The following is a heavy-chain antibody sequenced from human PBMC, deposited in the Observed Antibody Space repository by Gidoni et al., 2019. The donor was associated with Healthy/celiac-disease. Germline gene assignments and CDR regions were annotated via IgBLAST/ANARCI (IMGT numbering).Heavy chain of an antibody. CDR3: ARHAYSDMVRGVIVAFDI. J-gene: IGHJ3*02. D-gene: IGHD3-10*01. CDR1: GGSISSSSYY. CDR2: IYYSGST. V-gene: IGHV4-39*01. Sequence: QLQLQESGPGLVKPSETLSLTCTVSGGSISSSSYYWGWIRQPPGKGLEWIGSIYYSGSTYYNPSLKSRVTISVDTSKNQFSLKLSSVTAADTAVYYCARHAYSDMVRGVIVAFDIWGQGTMVTVSS.